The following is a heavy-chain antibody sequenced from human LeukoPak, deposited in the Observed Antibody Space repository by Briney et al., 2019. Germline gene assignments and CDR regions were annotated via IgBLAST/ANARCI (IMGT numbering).Heavy chain of an antibody. J-gene: IGHJ6*03. V-gene: IGHV3-21*01. CDR1: GFIFSSYT. CDR3: ARDRQSITIFGVLIPIYMDV. Sequence: GESLKISCAASGFIFSSYTMNWVRQAPGKGLEWVSFISSSSSYIYHADSVKGRFTISRDNAKNSLYLQMNSLRAEDTAVYYCARDRQSITIFGVLIPIYMDVWGKGTTVTVSS. CDR2: ISSSSSYI. D-gene: IGHD3-3*01.